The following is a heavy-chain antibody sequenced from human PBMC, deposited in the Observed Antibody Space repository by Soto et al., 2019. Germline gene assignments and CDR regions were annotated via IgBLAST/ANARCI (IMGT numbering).Heavy chain of an antibody. J-gene: IGHJ4*02. CDR2: IYYSGST. CDR1: GGPISSSSYY. Sequence: SETLSLSCTVSGGPISSSSYYWGCIRQPPGKGLEWIGNIYYSGSTYYNPSLKSRVTMSVDTSKNQFSLKLTSVNAADTDVYYCASRRSGWTFDYWGQGTLVTVYS. V-gene: IGHV4-39*01. D-gene: IGHD6-19*01. CDR3: ASRRSGWTFDY.